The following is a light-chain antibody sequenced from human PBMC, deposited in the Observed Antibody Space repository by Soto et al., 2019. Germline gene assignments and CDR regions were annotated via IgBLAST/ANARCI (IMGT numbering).Light chain of an antibody. Sequence: DIQMTQSPSSLSASVGDRVTITCRASEGISNFLVWYQQKPGKVPRVLIYAASTLQSGVPSRFSGSGSGTDFTLTISSLQPEDVATYYCQKYDSAPFTFGPGTKVDIK. CDR1: EGISNF. J-gene: IGKJ3*01. V-gene: IGKV1-27*01. CDR2: AAS. CDR3: QKYDSAPFT.